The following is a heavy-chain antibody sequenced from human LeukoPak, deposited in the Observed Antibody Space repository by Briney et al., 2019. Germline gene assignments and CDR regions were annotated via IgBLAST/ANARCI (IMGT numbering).Heavy chain of an antibody. J-gene: IGHJ4*02. CDR1: GESFSGYY. CDR2: INHSGST. Sequence: PSGTLSLTCAVYGESFSGYYWYWIRQSPGKGLEWIGEINHSGSTNYNPSLKSRVTVSVDTSKNQFFLKLRSVTAADTAMYYCARRGSARTLDYWGQGTLVTVSS. D-gene: IGHD3-16*01. CDR3: ARRGSARTLDY. V-gene: IGHV4-34*01.